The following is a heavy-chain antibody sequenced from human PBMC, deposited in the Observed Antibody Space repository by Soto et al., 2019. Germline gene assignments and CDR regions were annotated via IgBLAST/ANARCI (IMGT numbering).Heavy chain of an antibody. CDR3: ARGKSGYLTFDY. V-gene: IGHV3-53*01. CDR1: GFIVSDTY. Sequence: GESLKISCAASGFIVSDTYMNWVRQAPGKGLEWLSVVYSGSATYYADSVKGRFTISRDNSKNTVYLQMNSLRVEDTAVYYCARGKSGYLTFDYWGQGTLVTVSS. CDR2: VYSGSAT. D-gene: IGHD5-12*01. J-gene: IGHJ4*02.